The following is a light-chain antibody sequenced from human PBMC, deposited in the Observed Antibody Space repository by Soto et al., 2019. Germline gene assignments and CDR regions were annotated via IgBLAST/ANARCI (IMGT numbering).Light chain of an antibody. CDR3: QNYDSDPIT. J-gene: IGKJ5*01. Sequence: DIQMTQSPSSLSASVGSIVSITFRASQGINNYLAWYQQKPGKVPKVLIYAASTFQPGVPSRFSGSGSGTDFTLTINSLQPDDIATYYCQNYDSDPITFGQGTRLEIK. V-gene: IGKV1-27*01. CDR1: QGINNY. CDR2: AAS.